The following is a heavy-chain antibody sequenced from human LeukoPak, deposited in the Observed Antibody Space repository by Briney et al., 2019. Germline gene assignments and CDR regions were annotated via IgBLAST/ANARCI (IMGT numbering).Heavy chain of an antibody. D-gene: IGHD3-3*01. Sequence: GGSLRLSCAASGFTFSSYAMSWVRQAPGKGLEWVSAISGSGGSTYYADSVKGRFTISRDNSKNTLYLQMNSLRAEDTAVYYCAKGGTNYDFWSGYDHLFDPWGQGTLVTVSS. CDR1: GFTFSSYA. CDR2: ISGSGGST. CDR3: AKGGTNYDFWSGYDHLFDP. V-gene: IGHV3-23*01. J-gene: IGHJ5*02.